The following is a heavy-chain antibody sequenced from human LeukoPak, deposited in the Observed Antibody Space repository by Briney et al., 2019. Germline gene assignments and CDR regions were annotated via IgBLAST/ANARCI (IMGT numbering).Heavy chain of an antibody. CDR2: IIPILDVT. J-gene: IGHJ4*02. CDR1: GYTXTDYY. V-gene: IGHV1-69*04. CDR3: ARGGGVDILTGFQY. D-gene: IGHD3-9*01. Sequence: SVKVSCKASGYTXTDYYIHWVRQAPGQGLEWMGRIIPILDVTNYTQKFQGRVTITADQSTSTAYMELSSLRSEDTAVYYCARGGGVDILTGFQYWGQGTLVTVSS.